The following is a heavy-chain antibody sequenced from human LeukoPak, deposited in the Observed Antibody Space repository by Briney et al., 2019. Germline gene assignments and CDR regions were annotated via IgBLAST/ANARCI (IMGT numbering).Heavy chain of an antibody. V-gene: IGHV3-72*01. CDR1: GFTFSDHH. CDR2: TRNKANRYST. Sequence: HSGGSLRLSCAASGFTFSDHHMDWVRQAPGKGREWVGRTRNKANRYSTEYAASVKGRFTISRDDSKNSLYLHMNSLKTEDTAVYYCARSPVGTTPFDYWGQGTLVTVSS. D-gene: IGHD1-26*01. CDR3: ARSPVGTTPFDY. J-gene: IGHJ4*02.